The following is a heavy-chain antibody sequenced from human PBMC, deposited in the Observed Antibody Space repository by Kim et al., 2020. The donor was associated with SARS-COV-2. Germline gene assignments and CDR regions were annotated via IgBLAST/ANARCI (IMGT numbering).Heavy chain of an antibody. D-gene: IGHD2-21*01. CDR3: ATDLAIPGS. V-gene: IGHV3-74*01. CDR2: INTDGTYT. Sequence: GGSLRLSCAASGFTLSSYWMEWVRQVPGKGLVWVSRINTDGTYTAYADSVKGRFTISRDNAKNTLYPQMNSLTTEDTAIYSYATDLAIPGSWGQGTLVTVSS. CDR1: GFTLSSYW. J-gene: IGHJ4*02.